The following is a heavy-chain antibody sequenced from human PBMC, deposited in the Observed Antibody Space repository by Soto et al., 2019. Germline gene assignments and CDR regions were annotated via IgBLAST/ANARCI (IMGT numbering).Heavy chain of an antibody. V-gene: IGHV4-59*01. CDR2: IYYTGTA. CDR1: GGSINNYY. J-gene: IGHJ4*02. Sequence: SETLSLTCTVSGGSINNYYWSWIRQPPGKGLEWIGYIYYTGTANYNPSLKSRVAMSVDTSKSQFSLRLSSVTAADTAVYYCARVGGSSSPPLYWGQGTLVTVSS. D-gene: IGHD1-26*01. CDR3: ARVGGSSSPPLY.